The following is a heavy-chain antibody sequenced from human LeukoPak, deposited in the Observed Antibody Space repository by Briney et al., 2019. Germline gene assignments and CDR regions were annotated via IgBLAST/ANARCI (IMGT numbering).Heavy chain of an antibody. D-gene: IGHD1-26*01. V-gene: IGHV1-2*02. CDR2: INPNRGGT. J-gene: IGHJ6*03. CDR3: ARILVGATTGNYYYYYMDV. CDR1: GYTFTGYY. Sequence: GASVKVSCKASGYTFTGYYMHWVRQAPGQGLEWMGWINPNRGGTHYPQKFQGRVTMTRDTSISTAYMELSRLRSDDTAVYYCARILVGATTGNYYYYYMDVWGKGTTVTVSS.